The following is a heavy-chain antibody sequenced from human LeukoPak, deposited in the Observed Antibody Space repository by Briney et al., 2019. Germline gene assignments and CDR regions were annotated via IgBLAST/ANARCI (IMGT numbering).Heavy chain of an antibody. D-gene: IGHD2-15*01. Sequence: PGRSLRLSCAASRFIFSNYAMHWVRQAPGKGLDWVAVMSYHGSDQYYADSVKGRFTISRDYSKNTLYLQMNSLRTEDTAVYYCARQDCSGGSCYLDYWGQGTLVTVSS. CDR3: ARQDCSGGSCYLDY. V-gene: IGHV3-30*04. J-gene: IGHJ4*02. CDR1: RFIFSNYA. CDR2: MSYHGSDQ.